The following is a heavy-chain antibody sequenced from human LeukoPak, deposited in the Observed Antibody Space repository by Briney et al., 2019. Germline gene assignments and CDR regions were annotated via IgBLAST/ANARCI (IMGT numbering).Heavy chain of an antibody. D-gene: IGHD6-13*01. Sequence: PGRSLILSCAAPGFTFSSYGMHWVRQAPGKGLEWVAVIWSDGSSKHYADSVKGRFTISRDNSKNTLYLQMSSLRAEDTAPYYCARGQPPSYYDMDVWGQGTTVTVSS. J-gene: IGHJ6*02. CDR3: ARGQPPSYYDMDV. V-gene: IGHV3-33*01. CDR1: GFTFSSYG. CDR2: IWSDGSSK.